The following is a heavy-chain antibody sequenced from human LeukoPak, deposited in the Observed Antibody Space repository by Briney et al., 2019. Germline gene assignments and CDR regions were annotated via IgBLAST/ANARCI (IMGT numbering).Heavy chain of an antibody. CDR3: ARGPLGYCSVTSCQFDY. J-gene: IGHJ4*02. V-gene: IGHV3-7*01. D-gene: IGHD2-2*01. CDR2: IKQDGSEE. Sequence: GGSLTLSCAASGFTFSNCWMSWVRQAPGKGLEWVANIKQDGSEEYYVDSVKGRFTISRVNAENSLFLQMNSLRVEDTAVYYCARGPLGYCSVTSCQFDYWGQGTLVTVSS. CDR1: GFTFSNCW.